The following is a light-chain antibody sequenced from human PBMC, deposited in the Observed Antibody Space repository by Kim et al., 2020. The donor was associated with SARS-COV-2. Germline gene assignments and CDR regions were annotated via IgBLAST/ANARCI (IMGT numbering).Light chain of an antibody. J-gene: IGKJ2*01. CDR3: QQYDSAPDT. V-gene: IGKV3-20*01. CDR1: QSVGRNY. Sequence: LSPGDRATLSCRASQSVGRNYLAWFQQKPGQAPRLLIRGASTRATGIPDRFSGSGSGTDFALTISRLEPEDFAVYYCQQYDSAPDTFGQGTKLEIK. CDR2: GAS.